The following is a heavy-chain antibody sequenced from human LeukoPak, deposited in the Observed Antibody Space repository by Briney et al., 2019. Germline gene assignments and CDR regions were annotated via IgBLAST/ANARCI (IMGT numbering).Heavy chain of an antibody. V-gene: IGHV1-69*05. CDR3: ARGLLDYYYYMDV. D-gene: IGHD2-15*01. CDR2: ITPIFGTA. Sequence: SVKVSCKASGGTFSSYAISWVRQAPGQGLEWMGGITPIFGTANYAQKFQGRVTITTDESTSTAYMELSSLRSEDTAVYYCARGLLDYYYYMDVWGKGTTVTVSS. CDR1: GGTFSSYA. J-gene: IGHJ6*03.